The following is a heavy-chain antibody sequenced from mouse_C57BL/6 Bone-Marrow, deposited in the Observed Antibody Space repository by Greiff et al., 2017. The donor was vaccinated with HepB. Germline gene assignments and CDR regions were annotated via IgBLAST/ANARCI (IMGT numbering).Heavy chain of an antibody. Sequence: SGAELVRPGASVKLSCTASGFNIKDDYMHWVKQRPEQGLEWIGWIDPENGDTKYASKFQGKATITADTSSNTAYLQLSRLTSEDTAVYDCTHDYYGSSHCDYWGKGTTLTVSS. CDR1: GFNIKDDY. D-gene: IGHD1-1*01. CDR3: THDYYGSSHCDY. J-gene: IGHJ2*01. CDR2: IDPENGDT. V-gene: IGHV14-4*01.